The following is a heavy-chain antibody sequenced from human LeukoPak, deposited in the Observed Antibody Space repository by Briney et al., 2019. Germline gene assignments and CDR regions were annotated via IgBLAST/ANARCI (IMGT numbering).Heavy chain of an antibody. CDR1: GFTVSSNY. CDR3: ARAMGGYNPGVWYFDL. D-gene: IGHD5-24*01. CDR2: IYSGGST. J-gene: IGHJ2*01. Sequence: GVLRLSCAASGFTVSSNYMSWVRQAPGKGLEWVSVIYSGGSTYYADSVKGRFTISRDNSKNTLYLQMNSLRAEDTAVYYCARAMGGYNPGVWYFDLWGRGTLVTVSS. V-gene: IGHV3-53*01.